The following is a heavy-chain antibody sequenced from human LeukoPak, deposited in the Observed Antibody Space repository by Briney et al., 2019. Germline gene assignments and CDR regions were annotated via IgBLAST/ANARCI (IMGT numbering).Heavy chain of an antibody. CDR1: GYTFISYA. Sequence: SVKVSCKASGYTFISYAISWVRQAPGQGLEWMGGIIPIFGTANYAQKFQGRVTITADESTSTAYMELSSLRSEDTAVYYCASLDFWSGYYASPYYYYYMDVWGKGTTVTVSS. J-gene: IGHJ6*03. D-gene: IGHD3-3*01. V-gene: IGHV1-69*13. CDR2: IIPIFGTA. CDR3: ASLDFWSGYYASPYYYYYMDV.